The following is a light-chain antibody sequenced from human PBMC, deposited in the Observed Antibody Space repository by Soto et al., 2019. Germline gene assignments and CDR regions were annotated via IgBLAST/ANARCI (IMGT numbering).Light chain of an antibody. CDR1: QSVGSY. Sequence: EIVLTQSAATLSLSPGDRATLSCRASQSVGSYLGWYQQRPGQAPRLLIYDASNRATGIPARFSGSGSGTEFTLTISSLEPADFAVYYCQQRSDWPSTFGGGTKVEIK. CDR3: QQRSDWPST. J-gene: IGKJ4*01. V-gene: IGKV3-11*01. CDR2: DAS.